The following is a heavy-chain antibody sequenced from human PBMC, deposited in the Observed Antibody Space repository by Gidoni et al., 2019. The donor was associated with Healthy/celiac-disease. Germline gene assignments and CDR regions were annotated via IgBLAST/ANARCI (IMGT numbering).Heavy chain of an antibody. CDR3: TTDQRIYFDSSGYYYQDY. Sequence: EVQLVESGGGLVKPGGSLRLSCAASGFTFKYAWMTWVRRAPGKGLAWVCRVKSETAGGTRDYAAPVKGRFTISRDDSNNTLYLHMNSLKTEDTAVYYCTTDQRIYFDSSGYYYQDYWGQGTLVTVSS. V-gene: IGHV3-15*01. CDR2: VKSETAGGTR. J-gene: IGHJ4*02. D-gene: IGHD3-22*01. CDR1: GFTFKYAW.